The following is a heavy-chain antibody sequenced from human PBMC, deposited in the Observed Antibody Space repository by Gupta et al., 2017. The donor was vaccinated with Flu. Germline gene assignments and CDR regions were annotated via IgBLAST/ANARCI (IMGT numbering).Heavy chain of an antibody. CDR2: IGVDSGHI. J-gene: IGHJ3*01. D-gene: IGHD1-1*01. V-gene: IGHV1-58*01. CDR1: GVDFSSSA. CDR3: GAEGVERDVFDV. Sequence: QMQLVQSGRVVKRPGTSGKVDWKASGVDFSSSAVPWVRGARGQRREGIGWIGVDSGHINSAQKYQERATITRDMSTSTAYMELTVLKTGDTALYDCGAEGVERDVFDVWGQGTVVTVSS.